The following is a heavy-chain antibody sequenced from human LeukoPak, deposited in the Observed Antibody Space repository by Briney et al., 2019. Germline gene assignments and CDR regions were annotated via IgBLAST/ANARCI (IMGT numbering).Heavy chain of an antibody. CDR1: GLTFSAYA. CDR2: ITSSGGST. CDR3: AKRGGYCSSASCYYYYYMDV. V-gene: IGHV3-23*01. D-gene: IGHD2-2*01. Sequence: GGSLRLSCVSSGLTFSAYAMSWVRQAPERGLEWVSGITSSGGSTYYADSVKGRFTISRDNSKNTLFLQMNGLRAEDTAVYYCAKRGGYCSSASCYYYYYMDVWGKGTTVTVSS. J-gene: IGHJ6*03.